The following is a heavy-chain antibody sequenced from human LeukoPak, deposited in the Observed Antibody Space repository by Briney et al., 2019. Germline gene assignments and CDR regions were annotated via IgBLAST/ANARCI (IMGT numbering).Heavy chain of an antibody. CDR1: GGSFSGYY. J-gene: IGHJ4*02. CDR3: AREDSSGYVDY. V-gene: IGHV4-34*01. D-gene: IGHD3-22*01. Sequence: PSETLSLTCAVYGGSFSGYYWSWIRQPPGKGLEWIGEINHSGSTYYNPSLKSRVTISVDTSKNQFSLKLSSVTAADTAVYYCAREDSSGYVDYWGQGTLVTVSS. CDR2: INHSGST.